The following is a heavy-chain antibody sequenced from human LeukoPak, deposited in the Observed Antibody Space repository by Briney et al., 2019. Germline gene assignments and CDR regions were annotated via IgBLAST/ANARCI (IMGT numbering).Heavy chain of an antibody. CDR3: GKVGSCGYFYGGSDY. Sequence: GGSLRRSCAASGFTFSSYGMHWVRQAPGKGLEWVAVISYDGSNKYYADSVKGRFTISRDNSKNTLYLQMNSLRAEDAAVYCCGKVGSCGYFYGGSDYWGQGTLVTVSS. J-gene: IGHJ4*02. V-gene: IGHV3-30*18. D-gene: IGHD3-22*01. CDR2: ISYDGSNK. CDR1: GFTFSSYG.